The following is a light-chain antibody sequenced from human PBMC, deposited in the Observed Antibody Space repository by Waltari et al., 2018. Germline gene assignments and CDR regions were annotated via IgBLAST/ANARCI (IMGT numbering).Light chain of an antibody. V-gene: IGLV3-25*03. CDR1: AFPRQF. CDR2: KDT. J-gene: IGLJ1*01. CDR3: LSADSSGPYLYV. Sequence: SYDLTQPHSVSVSPGQTATLPRSGDAFPRQFAYWYQQKPAQAPVLVIYKDTERPSGTTVTLTISGVQAEDEADYYCLSADSSGPYLYVFGTGTTVTVL.